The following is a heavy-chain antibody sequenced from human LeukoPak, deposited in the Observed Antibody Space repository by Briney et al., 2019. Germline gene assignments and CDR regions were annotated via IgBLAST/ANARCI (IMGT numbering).Heavy chain of an antibody. J-gene: IGHJ4*02. CDR3: AREYYDSSGHFVY. D-gene: IGHD3-22*01. CDR1: GFTVSSNY. V-gene: IGHV3-21*01. CDR2: ISSSSSYI. Sequence: GGSLRLSCAASGFTVSSNYMSWVRQAPGKGLEWVSSISSSSSYIYYADSVKGRFTISRDNAKNSLYLQMNSLRAEDTAVYYCAREYYDSSGHFVYWGQGTLVTVSS.